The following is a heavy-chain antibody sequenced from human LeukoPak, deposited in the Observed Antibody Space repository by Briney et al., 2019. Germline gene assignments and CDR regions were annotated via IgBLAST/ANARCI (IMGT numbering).Heavy chain of an antibody. CDR3: EKDTCSGGSCPFDY. Sequence: GGSLRLSCAASGFTFSSYWMSWVRQAPGKGLEWVANIKQDGSEKYYVDSVKGRFTISRDNAKNSLYLQMNSLRAEDTALYYCEKDTCSGGSCPFDYWGQGPLVTVPS. CDR2: IKQDGSEK. J-gene: IGHJ4*02. CDR1: GFTFSSYW. V-gene: IGHV3-7*03. D-gene: IGHD2-15*01.